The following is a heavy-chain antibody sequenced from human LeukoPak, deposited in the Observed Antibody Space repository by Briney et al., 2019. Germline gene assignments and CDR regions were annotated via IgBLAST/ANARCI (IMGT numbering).Heavy chain of an antibody. V-gene: IGHV3-11*01. D-gene: IGHD3-22*01. J-gene: IGHJ3*02. CDR3: ARGLAPRKYYYDSSGSLAFDI. CDR2: ISSSGSTI. CDR1: GFTFSDYY. Sequence: GGSLRLSCAASGFTFSDYYMSWLRQAPGKGLEWVSYISSSGSTIYYADSVKGRFTISRDNAKNSLYLQMNSLRAEDTAVYYCARGLAPRKYYYDSSGSLAFDIWGQGTMVTVSS.